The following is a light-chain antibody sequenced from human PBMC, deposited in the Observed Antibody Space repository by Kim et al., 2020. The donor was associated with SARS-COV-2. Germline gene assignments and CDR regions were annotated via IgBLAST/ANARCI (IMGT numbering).Light chain of an antibody. V-gene: IGKV1-17*01. J-gene: IGKJ1*01. CDR2: VAS. CDR3: LQHKSYPWA. CDR1: QGIGND. Sequence: DIRMTQSPSSLSASVGDRVTITCRASQGIGNDLGWYQQRPGKAPKRLIYVASSLQSGVPSRFSGSGSGTEFTLTINSLQPEDFATYYCLQHKSYPWAFGQGTKVDIK.